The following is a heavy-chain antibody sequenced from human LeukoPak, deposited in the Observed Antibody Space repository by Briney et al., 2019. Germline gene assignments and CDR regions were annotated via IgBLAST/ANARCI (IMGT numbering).Heavy chain of an antibody. V-gene: IGHV4-59*02. J-gene: IGHJ4*02. CDR3: TRGAGWLIDY. CDR2: IHNSGTS. CDR1: GFTVSSNY. Sequence: GSLRLSCAASGFTVSSNYISWVRQPPGKGLEWIGYIHNSGTSTYNLSLRSRVTISADTSKNQFSLKLNSMTTADTAVYYCTRGAGWLIDYWGQGILVTVSS. D-gene: IGHD3-16*01.